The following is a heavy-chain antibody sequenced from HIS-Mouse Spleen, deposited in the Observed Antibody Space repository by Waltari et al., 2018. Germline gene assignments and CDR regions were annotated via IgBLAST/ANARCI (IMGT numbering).Heavy chain of an antibody. V-gene: IGHV4-39*07. CDR1: GGSISSSSYY. Sequence: QLQLQESGPGLVKPSETLSLTCTVSGGSISSSSYYWGWIRQPPGKGLELIWCIYYSGSTYDNASLKSRVTISVDTSKNQFSLKLSAVTAADTAVYYCAGEIPYSSSWYDWYFDLWGRGTLVTVSS. CDR3: AGEIPYSSSWYDWYFDL. J-gene: IGHJ2*01. CDR2: IYYSGST. D-gene: IGHD6-13*01.